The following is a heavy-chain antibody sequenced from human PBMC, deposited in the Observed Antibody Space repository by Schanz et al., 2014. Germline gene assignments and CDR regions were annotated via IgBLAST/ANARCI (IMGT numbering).Heavy chain of an antibody. CDR1: GDTFSRNT. V-gene: IGHV1-69*08. CDR3: ARGNTIFGVVILGWLDP. D-gene: IGHD3-3*01. CDR2: IIPNLGSA. J-gene: IGHJ5*02. Sequence: QVQLVQSGAEVKTPGSSVKVSCKASGDTFSRNTVSWVRQAPGQGLEWMGRIIPNLGSANYAQKFQGRVTITADKSTSTVYMELSSLRSEDTAIYYCARGNTIFGVVILGWLDPWGQGTLVTVSS.